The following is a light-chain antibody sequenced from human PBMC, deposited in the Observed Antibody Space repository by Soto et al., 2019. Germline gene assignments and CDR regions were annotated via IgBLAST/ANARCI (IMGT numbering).Light chain of an antibody. CDR2: AAS. CDR3: QKYSSVPV. J-gene: IGKJ3*01. CDR1: QGIRNF. V-gene: IGKV1-27*01. Sequence: DIQMTQSPTSLYASVGDRVTITCRASQGIRNFVAWYQQKPGKAPKLLIYAASTLQSGVPSRFSGSGYGTDFTLTITSLQPEDVATYACQKYSSVPVFGPGTKVEIK.